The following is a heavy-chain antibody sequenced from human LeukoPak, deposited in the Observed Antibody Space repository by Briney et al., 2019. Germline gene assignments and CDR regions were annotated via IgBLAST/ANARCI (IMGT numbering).Heavy chain of an antibody. CDR3: ARGRHDYGDYSFDY. CDR2: VNPNSGGT. V-gene: IGHV1-2*02. J-gene: IGHJ4*02. Sequence: ASVKVSCKASGYTFTGYYMHWVRQAPGQGLEHMGWVNPNSGGTKYAEKFQGRVTMTRDTSISTAYMELSRLRSDDTAVYYCARGRHDYGDYSFDYWGQGTLVTVSS. D-gene: IGHD4-17*01. CDR1: GYTFTGYY.